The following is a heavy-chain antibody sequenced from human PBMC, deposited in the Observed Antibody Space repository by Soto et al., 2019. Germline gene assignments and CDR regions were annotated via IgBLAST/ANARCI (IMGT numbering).Heavy chain of an antibody. D-gene: IGHD2-15*01. CDR2: ISGSGGST. CDR3: AEGIEYCSGGSCYSSWFDY. CDR1: GFTFSSYA. J-gene: IGHJ4*02. V-gene: IGHV3-23*01. Sequence: EVQLLESGGGLVQPGGSLRLSCAASGFTFSSYAMSWVRQAPGKGLEWVSAISGSGGSTYYADSVKGLFTISRDNSKNTLYLQMNSLRAEDTAVYYCAEGIEYCSGGSCYSSWFDYWGQGTLVTVSS.